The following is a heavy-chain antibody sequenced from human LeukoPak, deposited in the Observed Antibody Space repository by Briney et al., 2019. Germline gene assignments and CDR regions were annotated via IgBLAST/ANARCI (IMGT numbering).Heavy chain of an antibody. CDR2: ITGAGSGT. CDR3: ARESGILSGSYWLSNAFDI. Sequence: PGGSLRLSCAASGFAFNIYAMTWVRQAPGKGLEWVAGITGAGSGTYYADSVKGRFTISRDNSKNSLYLQMNSLKTEDTAVYYCARESGILSGSYWLSNAFDIWGQGTMVTVSS. CDR1: GFAFNIYA. J-gene: IGHJ3*02. V-gene: IGHV3-23*01. D-gene: IGHD1-26*01.